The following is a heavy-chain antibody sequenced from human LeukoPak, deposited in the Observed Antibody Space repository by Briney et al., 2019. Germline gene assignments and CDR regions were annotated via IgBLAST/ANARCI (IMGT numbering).Heavy chain of an antibody. CDR1: GYTVTGYY. J-gene: IGHJ4*02. Sequence: ASVKVSCKASGYTVTGYYMHWVRQAPGQGLAWMGIIKPSGGSTTYAQKFQGRVTMTRDTSTSTVYMELSSLRSEDTAVYYCTSSGDSDSSGYYPDYWGQGTLVTVSS. D-gene: IGHD3-22*01. CDR3: TSSGDSDSSGYYPDY. CDR2: IKPSGGST. V-gene: IGHV1-46*01.